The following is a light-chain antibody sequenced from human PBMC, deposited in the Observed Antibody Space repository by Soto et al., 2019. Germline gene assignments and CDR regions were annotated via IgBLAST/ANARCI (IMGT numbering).Light chain of an antibody. V-gene: IGLV2-8*01. CDR3: CSHAGSNNLI. CDR1: SSDVGAYNY. Sequence: QSALTQPPSASGSPGQSVTISCTGTSSDVGAYNYVSWYQQHPGKAPKLMIYEVTKRPSGVPDRCSGSKSGNTASLTVSGLEGEDDADCCCCSHAGSNNLIFGGGTKLTVL. J-gene: IGLJ2*01. CDR2: EVT.